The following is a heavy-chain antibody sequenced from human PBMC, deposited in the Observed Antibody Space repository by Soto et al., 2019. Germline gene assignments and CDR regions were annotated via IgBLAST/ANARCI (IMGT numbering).Heavy chain of an antibody. V-gene: IGHV3-23*01. J-gene: IGHJ4*02. CDR3: AKEGFCSSTSCYHGDDYFDY. D-gene: IGHD2-2*01. CDR1: GFTFSSYA. Sequence: EVQLLESGGGLVQPGGSLRLSCAASGFTFSSYAMSWVRQAPGKGLEWVSAISGSGGSTYYADSVKGRFTISRDNSKNTLYLQMNSLRAEDTAVYYCAKEGFCSSTSCYHGDDYFDYWGQGTLVTVSS. CDR2: ISGSGGST.